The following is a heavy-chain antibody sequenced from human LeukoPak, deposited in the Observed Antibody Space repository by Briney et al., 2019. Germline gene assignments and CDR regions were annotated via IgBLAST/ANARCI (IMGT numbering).Heavy chain of an antibody. CDR2: ISYDGSNK. J-gene: IGHJ4*02. CDR3: AKDFRSGNYYGGIVY. D-gene: IGHD1-26*01. Sequence: GGSLRLSCAASGFTFSSYGMHWVRQAPGKGLEWVAVISYDGSNKYYADSVKGRFTISRDNSKNTLYLQMNSLRAEDTAVYYCAKDFRSGNYYGGIVYWGQGTLVTVSS. V-gene: IGHV3-30*18. CDR1: GFTFSSYG.